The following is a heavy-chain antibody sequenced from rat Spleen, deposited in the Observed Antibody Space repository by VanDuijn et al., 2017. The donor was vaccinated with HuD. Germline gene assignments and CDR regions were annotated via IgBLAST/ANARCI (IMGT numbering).Heavy chain of an antibody. CDR2: IWSGGST. V-gene: IGHV2-15*01. CDR3: AREWSEY. D-gene: IGHD1-12*02. CDR1: GFSLTSNS. J-gene: IGHJ2*01. Sequence: QVQLKESGPGLVQPSQTLSLTCTVSGFSLTSNSVSWVRQPPGKGLEWMGAIWSGGSTAYNSLLKSRLSSSRDTPKSTVFIKMNSLQTEDTATNYCAREWSEYWGQGVMVTVSS.